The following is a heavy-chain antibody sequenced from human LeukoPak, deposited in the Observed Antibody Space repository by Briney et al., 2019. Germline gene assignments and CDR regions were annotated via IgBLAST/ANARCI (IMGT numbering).Heavy chain of an antibody. V-gene: IGHV3-21*01. CDR3: APLGVLISGYRAFDI. CDR1: GFTFSSCT. Sequence: GGSLRLSCAASGFTFSSCTMNWVRQAPGKGLEWVSSISTSSRYIYYADSVKGRFTISRDNAKTSLYLQMNSLRAEDTAVYYCAPLGVLISGYRAFDIWGQGTMVAVPS. J-gene: IGHJ3*02. D-gene: IGHD3-3*01. CDR2: ISTSSRYI.